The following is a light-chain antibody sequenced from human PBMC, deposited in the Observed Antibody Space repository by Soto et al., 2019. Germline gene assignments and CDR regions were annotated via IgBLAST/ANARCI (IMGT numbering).Light chain of an antibody. V-gene: IGLV1-40*01. Sequence: QSVLTQPPSVSGAPGQTVTISCTGSISNIGAGYDVHWYQQLPGTAPKLLIYGNKNRPPGVPDRFSGSRSDTSASLAITGLQADDEADYYCQSYDTGLSGSRVFGSGTKVTVL. CDR2: GNK. CDR1: ISNIGAGYD. CDR3: QSYDTGLSGSRV. J-gene: IGLJ1*01.